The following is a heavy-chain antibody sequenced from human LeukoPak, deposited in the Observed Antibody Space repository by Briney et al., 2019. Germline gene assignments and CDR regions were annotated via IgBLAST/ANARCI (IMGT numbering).Heavy chain of an antibody. D-gene: IGHD6-19*01. Sequence: PSETLSLTCTASDGSINSDFWTWIRQPPEKGLEWIGYIRYSGRTSYNPSLKSRVSISIDASKNLFSLKLRSVTTADTAIYYCARIPDVSGWPFDYWGQGTLVTVSS. CDR1: DGSINSDF. CDR3: ARIPDVSGWPFDY. V-gene: IGHV4-59*01. J-gene: IGHJ4*02. CDR2: IRYSGRT.